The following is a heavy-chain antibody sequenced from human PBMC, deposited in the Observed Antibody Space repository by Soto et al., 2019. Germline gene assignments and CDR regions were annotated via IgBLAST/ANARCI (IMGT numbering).Heavy chain of an antibody. CDR2: INPNSGGT. J-gene: IGHJ4*02. Sequence: ASVKVSCKASGYTFTGYYMHWVRQAPGRGLEWMGWINPNSGGTNYAQKFQGWVTMTRDTSISTAYMELSRLRSDDTAVYYCAVGYSSGWYYFDYWGQGTLVTVSS. V-gene: IGHV1-2*04. CDR3: AVGYSSGWYYFDY. D-gene: IGHD6-19*01. CDR1: GYTFTGYY.